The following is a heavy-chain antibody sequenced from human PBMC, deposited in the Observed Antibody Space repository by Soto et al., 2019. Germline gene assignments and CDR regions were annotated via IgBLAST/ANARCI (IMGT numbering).Heavy chain of an antibody. V-gene: IGHV1-2*04. D-gene: IGHD6-19*01. J-gene: IGHJ6*02. CDR1: GYTFTGYY. CDR2: INPNSGGT. Sequence: ASVKVSCKASGYTFTGYYRHWVRQAPGQGLEWMGWINPNSGGTNYAQKFQGWVTMTRDTSISTAYMELSRLRSDDTAVYYCARDQKEMGLVSHYYGMDVWGQGTTVTVSS. CDR3: ARDQKEMGLVSHYYGMDV.